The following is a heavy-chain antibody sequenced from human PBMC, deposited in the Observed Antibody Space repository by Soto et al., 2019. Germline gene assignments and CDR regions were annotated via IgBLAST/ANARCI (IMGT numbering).Heavy chain of an antibody. J-gene: IGHJ4*02. CDR2: IYYNGGT. Sequence: QVRLQESGPKLVRPSQTLSLTCSVSGVSINRGDYYWRWLRQSPGSGLEWIGSIYYNGGTNYNPSLGSRVTMSVDTSKNQFFLDLLSVVAADTAVYFCAREGGYFVQVPYYWVQGTLITVSS. V-gene: IGHV4-30-4*01. CDR1: GVSINRGDYY. D-gene: IGHD3-9*01. CDR3: AREGGYFVQVPYY.